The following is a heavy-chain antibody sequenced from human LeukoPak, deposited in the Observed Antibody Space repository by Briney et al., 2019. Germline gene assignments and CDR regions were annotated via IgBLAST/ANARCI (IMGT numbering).Heavy chain of an antibody. CDR2: VSGSGGSP. V-gene: IGHV3-23*01. D-gene: IGHD6-6*01. J-gene: IGHJ6*03. CDR1: GLTFSRYG. CDR3: AKDLGNIAARRYYYYYMDV. Sequence: GGSLRLSCAASGLTFSRYGMSWVRQAPGKGLDWVSAVSGSGGSPNYADSVTGRFTISRDNSKDTLYLQMNSLRAEDTAVYYCAKDLGNIAARRYYYYYMDVWGKGTTVTVSS.